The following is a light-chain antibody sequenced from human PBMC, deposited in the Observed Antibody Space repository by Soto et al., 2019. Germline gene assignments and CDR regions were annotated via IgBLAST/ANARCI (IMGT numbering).Light chain of an antibody. Sequence: QSVLTQPASVSGSPGRSITISFTGTSSDVGGYNYVSWYQQHPGKAPKLMIYEVSNRPSGVSNRFSGSKSGNTASLTISGLQAEDEADYYCSSYTSSSTYVFGTGTKVTVL. J-gene: IGLJ1*01. CDR3: SSYTSSSTYV. CDR2: EVS. CDR1: SSDVGGYNY. V-gene: IGLV2-14*01.